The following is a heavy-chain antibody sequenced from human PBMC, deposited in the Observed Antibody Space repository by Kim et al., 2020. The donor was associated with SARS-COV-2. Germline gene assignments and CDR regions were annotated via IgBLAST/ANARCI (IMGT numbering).Heavy chain of an antibody. J-gene: IGHJ4*02. CDR1: GFTLGAYG. CDR2: ISFDGNNK. CDR3: VRGSGWLWFFDR. Sequence: GGSLRLSCVASGFTLGAYGMHWVRQAPGKGLEWMAVISFDGNNKKYADSVKGRFTISRDNSKNTLFLQLNSLRVEDTAVYYCVRGSGWLWFFDRWGQGTLVTVSS. V-gene: IGHV3-33*03. D-gene: IGHD6-19*01.